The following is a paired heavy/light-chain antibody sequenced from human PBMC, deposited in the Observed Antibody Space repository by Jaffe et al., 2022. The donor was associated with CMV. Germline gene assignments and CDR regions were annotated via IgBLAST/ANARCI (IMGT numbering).Light chain of an antibody. CDR3: QKYNTAPFT. V-gene: IGKV1-27*01. CDR2: AAS. J-gene: IGKJ3*01. Sequence: DIQMTQSPSSLSASVGDRVTITCRASQGISNYLAWYQQKPGKVPKLLIYAASTLQSGVPSRFSGSGSGTDFTLTISSLQPEDVATFYCQKYNTAPFTFGPGTKVDVK. CDR1: QGISNY.
Heavy chain of an antibody. CDR1: GFPFSNYA. V-gene: IGHV3-23*04. Sequence: EVQLVESGGGLVQPGGSLRLSCAASGFPFSNYAMNWVRQAPGKGLEWVSVISGSGDSTYYADSVKGRFTVSRDNSKNTLYLQMNSLRAEDTAIYYCARIAAANTHAEIDYWGQGTLVTVSS. D-gene: IGHD6-13*01. CDR3: ARIAAANTHAEIDY. J-gene: IGHJ4*02. CDR2: ISGSGDST.